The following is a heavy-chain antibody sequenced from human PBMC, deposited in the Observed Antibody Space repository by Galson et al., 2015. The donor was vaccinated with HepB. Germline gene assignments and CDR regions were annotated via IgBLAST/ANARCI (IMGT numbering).Heavy chain of an antibody. Sequence: ETLSLTCTVSGGSISSYYWSWIRQPPGKGLEWIGYIYYSESTNYNPSLKSRVTISVDTSKNQFSLKLSSVTAADTAVYYYARRRRGGGDAFDIWGQGTMVTVSS. CDR2: IYYSEST. CDR1: GGSISSYY. V-gene: IGHV4-59*08. D-gene: IGHD3-10*01. CDR3: ARRRRGGGDAFDI. J-gene: IGHJ3*02.